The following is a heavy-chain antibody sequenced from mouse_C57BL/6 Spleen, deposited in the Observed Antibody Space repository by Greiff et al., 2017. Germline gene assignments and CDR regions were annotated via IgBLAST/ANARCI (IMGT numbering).Heavy chain of an antibody. CDR2: IRNKANNHAT. CDR1: GFTFSDAW. CDR3: TSHGSSPYYAMDY. J-gene: IGHJ4*01. V-gene: IGHV6-6*01. Sequence: EVKLVESGGGLVQPGGSMKLSCAASGFTFSDAWMDWVRQSPEKGLEWVAEIRNKANNHATYYAESVKGRFTISRDDSKSSVYLQMNSLRAEDTGIYYCTSHGSSPYYAMDYWGQGTSVTVSS. D-gene: IGHD1-1*01.